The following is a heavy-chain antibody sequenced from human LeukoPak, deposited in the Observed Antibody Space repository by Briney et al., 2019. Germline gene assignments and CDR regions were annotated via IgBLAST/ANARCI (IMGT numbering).Heavy chain of an antibody. J-gene: IGHJ4*02. V-gene: IGHV3-48*01. CDR3: ARGDSSGYYWGYFDY. Sequence: QPGGSLRLSCAASGFIFSSYSMKWVRQAPGKGLEWVSYISSSSSTIYYADSVKGRFTISRDNAKNSLYLQMNSLRAEDTAVYYCARGDSSGYYWGYFDYWGQGTLVTVSS. CDR2: ISSSSSTI. CDR1: GFIFSSYS. D-gene: IGHD3-22*01.